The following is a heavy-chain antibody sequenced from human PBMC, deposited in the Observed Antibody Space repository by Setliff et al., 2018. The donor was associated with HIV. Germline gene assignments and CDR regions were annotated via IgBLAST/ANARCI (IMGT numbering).Heavy chain of an antibody. J-gene: IGHJ3*02. V-gene: IGHV4-4*09. CDR1: GGSISSYY. Sequence: SETLSLTCTVSGGSISSYYWSWIRQPPGKGLEWLGLIYSSGSTNYNPSLKSRVTISVDTSKNQFSLKLYSVTAADTAVYYCARFPLLHKNAFDIWGQGTMVTVSS. CDR3: ARFPLLHKNAFDI. CDR2: IYSSGST. D-gene: IGHD2-15*01.